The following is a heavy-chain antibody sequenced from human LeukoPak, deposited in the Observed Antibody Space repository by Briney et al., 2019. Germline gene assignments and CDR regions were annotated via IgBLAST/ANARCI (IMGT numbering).Heavy chain of an antibody. CDR3: TRGKDVVVPAAIEYYFDY. J-gene: IGHJ4*02. D-gene: IGHD2-2*02. V-gene: IGHV3-49*04. CDR2: IRSKAYGGTT. CDR1: GFTFGDYA. Sequence: GGSLRLSCTASGFTFGDYAMSWVRQALGKGLEWVGFIRSKAYGGTTEYAASVKGRFTISRDDSKSIAYLQMNSLKTEDTAVYYCTRGKDVVVPAAIEYYFDYWGQGTLVTVSS.